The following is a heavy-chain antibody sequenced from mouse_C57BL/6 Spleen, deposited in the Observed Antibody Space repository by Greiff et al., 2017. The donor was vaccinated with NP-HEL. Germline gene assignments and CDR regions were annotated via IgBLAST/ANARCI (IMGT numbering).Heavy chain of an antibody. V-gene: IGHV1-52*01. Sequence: QVQLQQPGAELVRPGSSVKLSCKASGYTFTSYWMQWVKQRPIQGLEWIGNIDPADSETPYNQKFKDKATFTVDKSSSTAYMQLSSLTSEDSAVYYCAREEGYAFDYWGQGTTLTVSS. CDR3: AREEGYAFDY. CDR2: IDPADSET. CDR1: GYTFTSYW. D-gene: IGHD2-2*01. J-gene: IGHJ2*01.